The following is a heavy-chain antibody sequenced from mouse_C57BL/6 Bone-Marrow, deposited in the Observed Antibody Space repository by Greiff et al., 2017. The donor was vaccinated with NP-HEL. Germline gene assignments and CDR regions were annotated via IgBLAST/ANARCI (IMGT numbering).Heavy chain of an antibody. D-gene: IGHD3-2*02. CDR1: GYTFTSYW. Sequence: QVQLQQPGAELVKPGASVKMSCKASGYTFTSYWITWVKQRPGQGLAWIGDIYPGSGSTNYNEKFKSKATLTVDTSSSTAYMQLSSLTSEDSAVYYCAREETAQATFWFAYWGQGTLVTVSA. CDR3: AREETAQATFWFAY. J-gene: IGHJ3*01. V-gene: IGHV1-55*01. CDR2: IYPGSGST.